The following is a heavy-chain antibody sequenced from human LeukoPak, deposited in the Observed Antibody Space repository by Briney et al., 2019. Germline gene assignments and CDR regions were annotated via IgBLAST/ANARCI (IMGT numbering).Heavy chain of an antibody. J-gene: IGHJ4*02. Sequence: SETLSLTCAVSGGSISSGGYSWSWIRQPPGKGLEWIGYIYHSGSTYYNPSLKSRVTISVDRSKNQFSLKLSSVTAADTAVYYCARDGHGDYLAVDYWGQGTLVTVSS. CDR3: ARDGHGDYLAVDY. CDR1: GGSISSGGYS. CDR2: IYHSGST. D-gene: IGHD4-17*01. V-gene: IGHV4-30-2*01.